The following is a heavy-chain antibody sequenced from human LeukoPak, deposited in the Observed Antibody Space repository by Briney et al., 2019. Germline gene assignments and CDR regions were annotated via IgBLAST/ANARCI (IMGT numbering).Heavy chain of an antibody. J-gene: IGHJ4*02. Sequence: GGSLRLSCAASGFTFSTYGMHWVRQAPGKGLEWVSVIYSGGSTYYADSVKGRFTISRDNSKNTLYLQMDSLRAEDTAVYYCASPCSGGSCYRRANDYWGQGTLVTVSS. CDR3: ASPCSGGSCYRRANDY. CDR1: GFTFSTYG. CDR2: IYSGGST. V-gene: IGHV3-NL1*01. D-gene: IGHD2-15*01.